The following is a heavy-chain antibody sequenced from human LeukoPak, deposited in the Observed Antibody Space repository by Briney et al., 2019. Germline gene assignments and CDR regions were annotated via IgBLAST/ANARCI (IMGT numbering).Heavy chain of an antibody. J-gene: IGHJ6*03. V-gene: IGHV3-30*02. Sequence: GGSLRLSCAASGFTFSSYGMHWVRQAPGKGLEWVAFIRYDGSNKYYADSVKGRFTISRDNSKNTLYLQMNSLRAEDTAVYYCAKRGDYDFWSGYYSYYYMDVWGKGTTVTVSS. CDR3: AKRGDYDFWSGYYSYYYMDV. CDR1: GFTFSSYG. D-gene: IGHD3-3*01. CDR2: IRYDGSNK.